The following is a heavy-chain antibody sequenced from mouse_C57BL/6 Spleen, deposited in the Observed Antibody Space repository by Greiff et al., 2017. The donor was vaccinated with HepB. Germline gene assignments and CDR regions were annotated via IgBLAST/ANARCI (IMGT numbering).Heavy chain of an antibody. J-gene: IGHJ3*01. Sequence: VQLQQSGAELVRPGASVKLSCTASGFNIKDDYMHWVKQRPEQGLEWIGWIDPENGDTEYASKFQGKATITADTSSNTAYLQLSSLTSEDTAVYYCTTEGGKGNWFAYWGQGTLVTVSA. CDR2: IDPENGDT. D-gene: IGHD1-1*02. CDR3: TTEGGKGNWFAY. CDR1: GFNIKDDY. V-gene: IGHV14-4*01.